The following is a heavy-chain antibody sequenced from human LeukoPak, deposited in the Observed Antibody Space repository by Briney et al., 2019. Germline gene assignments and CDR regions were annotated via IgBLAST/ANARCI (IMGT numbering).Heavy chain of an antibody. CDR1: GFTFTTYA. CDR2: ISGSGSST. CDR3: AKGYCSSSSCYSYAFDI. D-gene: IGHD2-2*01. Sequence: GGPLRLSCSASGFTFTTYAMSWVRQAPGKGLEWVSAISGSGSSTYYADSVKGRFTISRDNSKNTLFLQMNSLRAEDTAVYYCAKGYCSSSSCYSYAFDIWGQGTVVTVSS. V-gene: IGHV3-23*01. J-gene: IGHJ3*02.